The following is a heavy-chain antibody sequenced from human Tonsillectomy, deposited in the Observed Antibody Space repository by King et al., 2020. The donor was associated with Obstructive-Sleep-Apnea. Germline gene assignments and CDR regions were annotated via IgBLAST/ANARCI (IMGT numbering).Heavy chain of an antibody. D-gene: IGHD1-1*01. J-gene: IGHJ4*02. Sequence: HVQLVESGGGVVQPGRSLRLSCAASGFTFSSYGMHWVRQAPGKGLEWVAVISYDGSNKYYADSVKGRFTISRDNSKNTLYLQMNSLRAEDTAVYYCAKVGDGTTGTFDYWGQGTLVTVSS. CDR3: AKVGDGTTGTFDY. V-gene: IGHV3-30*18. CDR1: GFTFSSYG. CDR2: ISYDGSNK.